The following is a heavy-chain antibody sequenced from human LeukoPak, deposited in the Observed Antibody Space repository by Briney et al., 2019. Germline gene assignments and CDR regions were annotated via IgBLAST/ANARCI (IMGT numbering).Heavy chain of an antibody. CDR1: GFTLSYYW. V-gene: IGHV3-7*01. Sequence: GGSLRFSRAASGFTLSYYWMRWVRQAPGKGLEWVANIKEDGSEKYYVDSVRGRFTLSIDNAKNSLYLQMSSLRAEDTAVYYCLSTSGPWGQGTLVTVSS. D-gene: IGHD1-26*01. CDR2: IKEDGSEK. J-gene: IGHJ5*02. CDR3: LSTSGP.